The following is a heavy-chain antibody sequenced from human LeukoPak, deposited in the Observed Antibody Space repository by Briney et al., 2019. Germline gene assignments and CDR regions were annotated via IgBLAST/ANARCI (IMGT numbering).Heavy chain of an antibody. J-gene: IGHJ6*03. Sequence: SETLSLTCTVTGGSISSYYWSWIRQPPGKGLEWIGYIYYGGSTNYNPSLKSRVTISVDTSKNQFSLKLSSVTAADTAVYYCARVPRYYYYYYMDVWGKGTTVTVSS. CDR1: GGSISSYY. CDR2: IYYGGST. V-gene: IGHV4-59*01. CDR3: ARVPRYYYYYYMDV.